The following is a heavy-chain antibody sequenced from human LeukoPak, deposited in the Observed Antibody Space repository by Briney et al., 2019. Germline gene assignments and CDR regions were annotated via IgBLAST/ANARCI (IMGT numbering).Heavy chain of an antibody. CDR2: ISPSGGST. CDR1: GYTFTSNY. J-gene: IGHJ5*02. D-gene: IGHD5-24*01. V-gene: IGHV1-46*01. Sequence: ASVKVSCKAFGYTFTSNYMHWVRQAPGQGPEWMGVISPSGGSTTYAQKFQGRVTLTKDMSTSTDYLELSSLRAEDTAVYYCARDNSVRDEAWWFNPWGQGTLVTVSS. CDR3: ARDNSVRDEAWWFNP.